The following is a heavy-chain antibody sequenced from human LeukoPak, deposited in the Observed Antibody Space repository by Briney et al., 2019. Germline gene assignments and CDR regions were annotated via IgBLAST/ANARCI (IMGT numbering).Heavy chain of an antibody. V-gene: IGHV4-39*07. CDR1: GGSMSSSSYY. CDR3: ARGVVAWPGAFDI. D-gene: IGHD2-15*01. CDR2: IYYKGST. Sequence: RSETLSLTCTVSGGSMSSSSYYWGWIRQTPGKGLEWIGSIYYKGSTYYNPSLKSRVTISLDTSKNLFSLKLSSVTAADTAVYYCARGVVAWPGAFDIWGQGTMVTVSS. J-gene: IGHJ3*02.